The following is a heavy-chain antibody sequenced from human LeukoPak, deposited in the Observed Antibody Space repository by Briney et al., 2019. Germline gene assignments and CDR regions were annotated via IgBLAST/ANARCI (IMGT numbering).Heavy chain of an antibody. D-gene: IGHD4-11*01. Sequence: GGSLRLSCAASGFTFSRYEMNWVRQAPGKGPEWVSYITSSGSTIYYADSVKGRFTISRDNAKNSLYLQMNSLRAEDTAVYYCARVTYSSLDYWGQGTLVTVSS. CDR2: ITSSGSTI. CDR3: ARVTYSSLDY. J-gene: IGHJ4*02. CDR1: GFTFSRYE. V-gene: IGHV3-48*03.